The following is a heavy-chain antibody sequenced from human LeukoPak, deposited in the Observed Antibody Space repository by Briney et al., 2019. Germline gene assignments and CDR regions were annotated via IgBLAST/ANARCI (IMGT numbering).Heavy chain of an antibody. CDR2: IYYSGST. CDR3: ARQADGSGSYYLWYFDL. CDR1: GISISIYY. Sequence: SETLSLTCTVSGISISIYYWSWIRQPPGKGLEWIGYIYYSGSTNYNPSLKSRVTISVDTSKNQFSLKLSSVTAADTGLYYCARQADGSGSYYLWYFDLWGRGTLVTVSS. V-gene: IGHV4-59*08. J-gene: IGHJ2*01. D-gene: IGHD3-10*01.